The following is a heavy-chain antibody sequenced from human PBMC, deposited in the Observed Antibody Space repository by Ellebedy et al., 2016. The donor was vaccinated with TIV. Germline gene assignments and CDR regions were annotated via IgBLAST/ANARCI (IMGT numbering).Heavy chain of an antibody. CDR2: INGDGSST. D-gene: IGHD1-14*01. CDR1: GLTFSIYW. J-gene: IGHJ3*02. CDR3: ATGATRAFDI. Sequence: GESLKISCAASGLTFSIYWMHWVRQVPGKGLVWVSRINGDGSSTTYADSVKGRFTIARENAKNEVYLQMNSLRAEDTAVYYCATGATRAFDIWGQGTMVTVSS. V-gene: IGHV3-74*01.